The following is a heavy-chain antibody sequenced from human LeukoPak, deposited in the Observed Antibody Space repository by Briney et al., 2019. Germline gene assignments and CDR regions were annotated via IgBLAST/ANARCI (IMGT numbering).Heavy chain of an antibody. CDR3: ARYYYDSSGYQFDY. CDR2: INHSGST. D-gene: IGHD3-22*01. V-gene: IGHV4-34*01. J-gene: IGHJ4*02. CDR1: GGSFSGYD. Sequence: PSETLSLTCAVYGGSFSGYDWSWIRQPPGKGLEWIGEINHSGSTNYNPSLKSRVTISVDTSKNQFSLKLSSVTAADTAVYYCARYYYDSSGYQFDYWGQGTLVTVSS.